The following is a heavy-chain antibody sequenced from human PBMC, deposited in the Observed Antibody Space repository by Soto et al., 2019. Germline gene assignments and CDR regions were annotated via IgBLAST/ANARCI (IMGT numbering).Heavy chain of an antibody. CDR1: GLTFSAYA. CDR2: ISGSADDT. CDR3: AKRFGSGYYSAFDV. D-gene: IGHD3-22*01. V-gene: IGHV3-23*01. Sequence: GGSLRLSCSASGLTFSAYAMTWVRQAPGKGLGWVSTISGSADDTYYAGSGKGRFINSTDNSKNTLFLEMNSLRAEDTALSHCAKRFGSGYYSAFDVWRQGTMVAVSS. J-gene: IGHJ3*01.